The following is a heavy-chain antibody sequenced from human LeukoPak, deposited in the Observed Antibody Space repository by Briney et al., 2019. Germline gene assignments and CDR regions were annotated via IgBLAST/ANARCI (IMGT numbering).Heavy chain of an antibody. CDR2: IYYSGST. V-gene: IGHV4-39*01. CDR3: ARREGVGALDY. CDR1: GGSISSSSYY. J-gene: IGHJ4*02. D-gene: IGHD1-26*01. Sequence: ASETLSLTCTVSGGSISSSSYYWGWIRQPPGKGLEWIGSIYYSGSTYYNPSLKSRVTISVDTSKNQFSLKLSSVTAADTAVYYCARREGVGALDYWGQGTLVTVSS.